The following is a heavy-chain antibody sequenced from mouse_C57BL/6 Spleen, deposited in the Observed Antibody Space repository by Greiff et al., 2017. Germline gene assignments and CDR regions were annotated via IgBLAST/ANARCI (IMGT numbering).Heavy chain of an antibody. CDR2: IHPNSGST. CDR3: ARPGDYGVLSWFAY. Sequence: VQLQQPGAELVKPGASVKLSCKASGYTFTSYWMHWVKQRPGQGLEWIGMIHPNSGSTNYNEKFKSKATLTVDKSSSTAYMQLSSLTSEDSAVYYCARPGDYGVLSWFAYWGQGTLVTVSA. J-gene: IGHJ3*01. CDR1: GYTFTSYW. D-gene: IGHD2-4*01. V-gene: IGHV1-64*01.